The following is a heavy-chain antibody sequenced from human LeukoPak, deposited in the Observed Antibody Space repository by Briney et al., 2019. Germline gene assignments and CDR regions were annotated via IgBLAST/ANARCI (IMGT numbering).Heavy chain of an antibody. CDR2: IYTSGST. V-gene: IGHV4-61*02. CDR1: GGSISSGSYY. J-gene: IGHJ3*02. CDR3: AKSGWLDAFDI. D-gene: IGHD6-19*01. Sequence: SETLSLTCTVSGGSISSGSYYWSWIRQPAGKGLEWIGRIYTSGSTNYKPSLKSRVTISVDTSKNQFSLKLSSVTAADTAVYYCAKSGWLDAFDIWGQGTMVTVSS.